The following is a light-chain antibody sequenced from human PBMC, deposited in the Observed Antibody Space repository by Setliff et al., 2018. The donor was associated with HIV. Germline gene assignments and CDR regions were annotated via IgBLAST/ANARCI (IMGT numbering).Light chain of an antibody. CDR3: CSNTGSNTYV. Sequence: SALTQPASVSGSPGQSITISCTGTSSDIGRYNLVSWYQQYPGKAPKLMIYQATKRPSGASNRFSGSKSGNTASLTISGLQAEDEADYYCCSNTGSNTYVFGSGTKVTVL. V-gene: IGLV2-23*01. CDR2: QAT. CDR1: SSDIGRYNL. J-gene: IGLJ1*01.